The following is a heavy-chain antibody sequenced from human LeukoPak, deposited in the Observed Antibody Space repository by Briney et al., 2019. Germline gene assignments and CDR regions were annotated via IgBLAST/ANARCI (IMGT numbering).Heavy chain of an antibody. Sequence: GGSLTLSCAASGFTFSSYWMHWVRQAPGKGLVWVSRINSDGSSTSYADSVKGRFTISRQHAKHPPYLQMNSLRAEDTAVYCCGRRSPSRDDWGQGTLVTVSS. CDR3: GRRSPSRDD. V-gene: IGHV3-74*01. CDR1: GFTFSSYW. CDR2: INSDGSST. J-gene: IGHJ4*02.